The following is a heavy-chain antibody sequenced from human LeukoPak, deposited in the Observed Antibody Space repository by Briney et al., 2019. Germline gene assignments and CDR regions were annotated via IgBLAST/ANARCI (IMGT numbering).Heavy chain of an antibody. Sequence: GGSLRLSCAASGFTVSSNYMSWVRQAPGKGLEWVSVIYSGGSTYYADSVKGRFTISRGNSKNTLYLQMNSLRAEDTAVYYCARDSSGWYYFDYWGQGTLVTVSS. J-gene: IGHJ4*02. CDR2: IYSGGST. CDR3: ARDSSGWYYFDY. D-gene: IGHD6-19*01. V-gene: IGHV3-66*01. CDR1: GFTVSSNY.